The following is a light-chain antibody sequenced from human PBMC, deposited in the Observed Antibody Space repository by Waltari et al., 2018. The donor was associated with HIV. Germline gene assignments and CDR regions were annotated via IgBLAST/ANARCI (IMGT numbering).Light chain of an antibody. CDR3: QQLNNIPYT. CDR1: QGISNY. J-gene: IGKJ2*01. CDR2: AAS. Sequence: DIHLTQSPSFLSASGGDRVTITCRASQGISNYLAWYQQKPGRAPKLLIYAASTLRSGVPSRFSDGGSGTEFTLTISSLQPEDFASYYCQQLNNIPYTFGQGTRLEIK. V-gene: IGKV1-9*01.